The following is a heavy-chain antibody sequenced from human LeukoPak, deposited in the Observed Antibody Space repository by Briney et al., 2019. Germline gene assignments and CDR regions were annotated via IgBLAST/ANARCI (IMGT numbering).Heavy chain of an antibody. V-gene: IGHV1-69*05. CDR2: IIPIFGTA. CDR3: ARLRLEYGSGGSCYRAFDY. CDR1: GGTFSSYA. J-gene: IGHJ4*02. Sequence: SVKVSCKASGGTFSSYAISWVRQAPGQGLEWMGGIIPIFGTANYAQKFQGRVTITTDESTSTAYMELSSLRSEDTAVYYCARLRLEYGSGGSCYRAFDYWGQGTLVTVSS. D-gene: IGHD2-15*01.